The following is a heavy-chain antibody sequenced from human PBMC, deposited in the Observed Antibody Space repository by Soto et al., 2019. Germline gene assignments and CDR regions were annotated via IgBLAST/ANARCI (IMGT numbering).Heavy chain of an antibody. CDR1: GYTFTRYG. J-gene: IGHJ6*02. D-gene: IGHD2-15*01. Sequence: ASVKVSCKVSGYTFTRYGISWVRQAPGQGLEWMGWISSYNGNTNYAQKFQGRVTMTADTSTSTAYMELRSLTSDDTAVYYCAREGYCSSGSCALYSHDYFGMDVWGQGTTVTVSS. V-gene: IGHV1-18*01. CDR3: AREGYCSSGSCALYSHDYFGMDV. CDR2: ISSYNGNT.